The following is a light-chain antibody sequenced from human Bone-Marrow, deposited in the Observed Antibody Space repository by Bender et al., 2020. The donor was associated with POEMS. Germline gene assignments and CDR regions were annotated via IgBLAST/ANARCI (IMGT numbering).Light chain of an antibody. CDR3: CSYAGSSTYV. CDR1: SSDVGGYDY. CDR2: EVS. Sequence: QSALTQPPSASGSPGQSVTISCTGTSSDVGGYDYVSWYQQHPGKAPKLMIYEVSKRPSGVPDRFSGSKSGNTASLTISGLQAEDEADYYCCSYAGSSTYVFGTGTTVTVL. V-gene: IGLV2-8*01. J-gene: IGLJ1*01.